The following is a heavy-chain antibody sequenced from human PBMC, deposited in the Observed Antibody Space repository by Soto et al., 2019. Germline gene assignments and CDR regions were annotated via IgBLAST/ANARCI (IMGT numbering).Heavy chain of an antibody. CDR1: GGTFSSYA. Sequence: QVQLVQSGAEVKKPGSSVKVSCKASGGTFSSYAISWVRQAPGQGLEWMGGIIPIFGTANYAQKFQGRVTIPADESTSTAYMELSSLRSEDTALYYCARQGGQETATVKIPNYFDFWGQGTLVTVSS. V-gene: IGHV1-69*12. CDR2: IIPIFGTA. J-gene: IGHJ4*02. D-gene: IGHD5-18*01. CDR3: ARQGGQETATVKIPNYFDF.